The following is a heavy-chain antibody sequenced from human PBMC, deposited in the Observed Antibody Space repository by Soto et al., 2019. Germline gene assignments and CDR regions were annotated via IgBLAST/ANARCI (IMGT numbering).Heavy chain of an antibody. D-gene: IGHD3-22*01. Sequence: EVQLVESGGGLVQPGRSLRLSCAASGFTFDDYAMHWVRQAPGKGLEWVSGISWNSGSIGYADSVKGRFTISRDNAKNSLYLQMNSLRAEDTALYYCAKAQMNYYDSSGPTDYWGQGTLVTVSS. CDR2: ISWNSGSI. V-gene: IGHV3-9*01. CDR1: GFTFDDYA. CDR3: AKAQMNYYDSSGPTDY. J-gene: IGHJ4*02.